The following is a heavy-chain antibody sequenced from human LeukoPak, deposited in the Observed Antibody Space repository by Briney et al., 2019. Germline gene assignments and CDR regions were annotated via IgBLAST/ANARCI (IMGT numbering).Heavy chain of an antibody. D-gene: IGHD2-8*01. Sequence: ASVKVSCKASGYTFADYYLHWVRQAPGQGLEWMGWINPNSGGTKYAQKFQGRVTMTRDTSISTAYMELSRLRSDDTAVYYCARTPYCSNGICYEMNAIYYWGQGTLVTVSS. CDR1: GYTFADYY. CDR3: ARTPYCSNGICYEMNAIYY. J-gene: IGHJ4*02. V-gene: IGHV1-2*02. CDR2: INPNSGGT.